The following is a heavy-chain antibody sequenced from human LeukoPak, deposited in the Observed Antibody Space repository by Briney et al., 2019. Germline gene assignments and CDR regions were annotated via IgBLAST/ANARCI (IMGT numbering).Heavy chain of an antibody. CDR3: ARAVDYLDGAGRGAFDI. CDR1: GGSTSSGAYY. CDR2: IYYSGST. V-gene: IGHV4-30-4*01. J-gene: IGHJ3*02. D-gene: IGHD4/OR15-4a*01. Sequence: SETLSLTCTVYGGSTSSGAYYWGWIRQPPGKGLEWIGYIYYSGSTYYNPSLKSRVTISVDTSKNQFSLKLSSVTAADAAVYYCARAVDYLDGAGRGAFDIGGQGTMVTVSS.